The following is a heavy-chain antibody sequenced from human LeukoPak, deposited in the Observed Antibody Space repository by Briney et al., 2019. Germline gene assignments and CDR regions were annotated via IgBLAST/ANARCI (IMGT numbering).Heavy chain of an antibody. V-gene: IGHV3-48*03. CDR1: GFAFSVYE. CDR2: ISSSGGTR. D-gene: IGHD6-19*01. Sequence: GGSLRLSCAASGFAFSVYEMYWVRQAPGKGLEWVSYISSSGGTRYYADSVKGRFTISRDNAKNSLYLQMDSLRAEDTAVYYCATLTVASSFGYWGQGTLVTVSS. J-gene: IGHJ4*02. CDR3: ATLTVASSFGY.